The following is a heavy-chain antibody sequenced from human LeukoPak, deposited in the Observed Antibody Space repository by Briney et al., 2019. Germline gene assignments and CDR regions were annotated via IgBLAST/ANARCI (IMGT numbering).Heavy chain of an antibody. Sequence: ASVKVSCKASGYTFTSYAINWVRQAPGQGLEWMGWINTNTGNPAYAQGFTGRFVFSLDTSVSTAYPQINSLEAEDTAVYYCARYSEGPFDYWGQGTLVTVSS. CDR3: ARYSEGPFDY. CDR2: INTNTGNP. J-gene: IGHJ4*02. V-gene: IGHV7-4-1*02. CDR1: GYTFTSYA. D-gene: IGHD2-15*01.